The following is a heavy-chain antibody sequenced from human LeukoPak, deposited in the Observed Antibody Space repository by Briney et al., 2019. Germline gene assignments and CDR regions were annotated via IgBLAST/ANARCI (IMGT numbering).Heavy chain of an antibody. CDR2: IIPIFGTT. CDR1: GGTFSSYA. Sequence: ASVKVSCKASGGTFSSYAISCVQQAPGHGLEWMWGIIPIFGTTNYAHKCQGRVTVTADESTSAAYMELSGLRTADTAVYYCASEYGWGSYYTYYYYHRDVWGKGTTVSVSS. V-gene: IGHV1-69*13. D-gene: IGHD3-10*01. CDR3: ASEYGWGSYYTYYYYHRDV. J-gene: IGHJ6*03.